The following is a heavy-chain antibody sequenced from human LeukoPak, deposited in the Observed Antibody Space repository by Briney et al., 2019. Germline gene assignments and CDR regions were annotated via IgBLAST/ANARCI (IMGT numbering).Heavy chain of an antibody. J-gene: IGHJ4*02. CDR3: AREDYDFWSGYFDY. CDR1: GGSISSGSHY. Sequence: SETLSLTCTVSGGSISSGSHYWSWIRQPAGKGLEWIGRIYTSGSTNYNPSLKSRVTISVDTSKNQFSLKLSSVTAADTAVYYCAREDYDFWSGYFDYWGQGTLVTVSS. D-gene: IGHD3-3*01. V-gene: IGHV4-61*02. CDR2: IYTSGST.